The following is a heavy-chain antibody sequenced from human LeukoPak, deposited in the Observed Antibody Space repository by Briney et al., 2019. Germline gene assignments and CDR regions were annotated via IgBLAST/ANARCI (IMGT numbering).Heavy chain of an antibody. V-gene: IGHV1-46*01. D-gene: IGHD4-23*01. Sequence: AASVKVSCKASGYTFPSYFMHWVRQAPGQGLEWMGIINPTGGSTTYAQKFQGRVTMTRDTSTSTVYMELSSLRSEDTAVYYCMVVTPATRRDYYFDYWGQGTLVTVSS. J-gene: IGHJ4*02. CDR3: MVVTPATRRDYYFDY. CDR2: INPTGGST. CDR1: GYTFPSYF.